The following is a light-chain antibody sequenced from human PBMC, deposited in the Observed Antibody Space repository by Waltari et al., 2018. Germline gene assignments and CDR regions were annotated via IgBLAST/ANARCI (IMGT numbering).Light chain of an antibody. CDR2: KNN. CDR1: RSNIGHNY. Sequence: QSVLTQPPSASGPPGQKVTISCNGSRSNIGHNYVYWYQQSPGTAPKLLIFKNNQRPSGVPDRFSDSKAGTSASLAINGLRSEDEADYYCAAWDDSLSGLVLGGGTKVTVL. CDR3: AAWDDSLSGLV. J-gene: IGLJ3*02. V-gene: IGLV1-47*01.